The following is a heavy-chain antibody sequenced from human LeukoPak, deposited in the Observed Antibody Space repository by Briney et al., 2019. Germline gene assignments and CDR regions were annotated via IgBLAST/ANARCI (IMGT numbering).Heavy chain of an antibody. D-gene: IGHD3-9*01. V-gene: IGHV3-30*02. CDR2: IWYDGSNK. CDR1: GFTFSSYG. Sequence: GGSLRLSCAASGFTFSSYGMHWVRQAPGKGLEWVAVIWYDGSNKYYADSVKGRFTISRDNSKNTLYLQMNSLRAEDTAVYYCAKDYMRYYDIPIPIGYYYYGMDVWGQGTTVTVSS. CDR3: AKDYMRYYDIPIPIGYYYYGMDV. J-gene: IGHJ6*02.